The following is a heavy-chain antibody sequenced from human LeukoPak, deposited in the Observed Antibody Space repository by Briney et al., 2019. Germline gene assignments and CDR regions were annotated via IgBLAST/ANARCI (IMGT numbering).Heavy chain of an antibody. CDR3: ARDLWGWGSDYLDY. J-gene: IGHJ4*02. CDR2: ISPNSGAT. Sequence: ASVKVSCKASGYTFTGYYVHWVRLVPGQGLEWMGRISPNSGATNYAEKFRGRVTMARDTSINTVYMEVSSLRSDDTAVYYCARDLWGWGSDYLDYWGQGTLVTVSS. D-gene: IGHD4/OR15-4a*01. CDR1: GYTFTGYY. V-gene: IGHV1-2*06.